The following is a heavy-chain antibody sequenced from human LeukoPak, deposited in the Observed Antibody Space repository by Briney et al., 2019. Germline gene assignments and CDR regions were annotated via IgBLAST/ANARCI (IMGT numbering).Heavy chain of an antibody. Sequence: ASVKVSCKASGYTFTSYGISWVRQAPGQGLEWMGGIIPIFGTANYAQKFQGRVTITADESTSTAYMELSSLRPEDTAVYYCARVSDYYDSSGYLNYWGQGTLVTVSS. CDR3: ARVSDYYDSSGYLNY. CDR1: GYTFTSYG. J-gene: IGHJ4*02. V-gene: IGHV1-69*13. D-gene: IGHD3-22*01. CDR2: IIPIFGTA.